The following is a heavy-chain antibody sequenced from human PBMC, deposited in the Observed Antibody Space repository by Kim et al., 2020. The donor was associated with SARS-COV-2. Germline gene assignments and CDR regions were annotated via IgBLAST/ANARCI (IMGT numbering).Heavy chain of an antibody. CDR1: GGSFSGYY. J-gene: IGHJ6*02. CDR2: INHSGST. D-gene: IGHD6-19*01. V-gene: IGHV4-34*01. CDR3: ARGRGGWYPTSVAYYGMDV. Sequence: SETLSLTCAVYGGSFSGYYWSWIRQPPGKGLEWIGEINHSGSTNYNPSLKSRVTISVDTSKNKFSLKLSSVTAADTAVYYCARGRGGWYPTSVAYYGMDVWGQGTTVTVS.